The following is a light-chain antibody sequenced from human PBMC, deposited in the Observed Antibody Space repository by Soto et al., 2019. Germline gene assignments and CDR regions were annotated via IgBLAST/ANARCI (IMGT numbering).Light chain of an antibody. V-gene: IGKV1-16*02. CDR3: QQYNSYPFA. J-gene: IGKJ3*01. CDR1: QDIGTY. CDR2: AAS. Sequence: DLQMTQSPSSLSASVGDRVTITCRASQDIGTYLAWVQQRPGKAPKSLIYAASNLHSGVTSKFSGSGSGTDFTLTISSLQPEDFATYYCQQYNSYPFAFSPGTKVDIK.